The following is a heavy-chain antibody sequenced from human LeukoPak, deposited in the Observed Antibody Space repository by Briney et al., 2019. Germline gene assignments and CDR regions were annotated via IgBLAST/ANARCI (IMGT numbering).Heavy chain of an antibody. Sequence: PGGSLRLSCTASGFTFGDYSLSWVRQAPEKGLEWVGFIRRKGYGGTTEYAPSVKGRFIISRDDSKSTAYLQMNSLKTEDTAVYYCTRDHDFWSGPFDVWGKGTTGTVSS. D-gene: IGHD3-3*01. V-gene: IGHV3-49*04. J-gene: IGHJ6*04. CDR3: TRDHDFWSGPFDV. CDR2: IRRKGYGGTT. CDR1: GFTFGDYS.